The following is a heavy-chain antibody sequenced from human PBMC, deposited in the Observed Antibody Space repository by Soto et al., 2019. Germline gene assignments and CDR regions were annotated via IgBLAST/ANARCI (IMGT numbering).Heavy chain of an antibody. CDR2: IYHSGTT. CDR1: GDSISSNNW. D-gene: IGHD6-13*01. Sequence: QVQLQESGPGLVKPSGTLSLTCTLSGDSISSNNWWSWVRQSPGKGLEWIGEIYHSGTTYYNPSLKSRVTISMDMSKNQFSLKLSSVTAADTAVYYCASRYTYSWDSYFNYWGQGTLVTVSS. CDR3: ASRYTYSWDSYFNY. V-gene: IGHV4-4*02. J-gene: IGHJ4*02.